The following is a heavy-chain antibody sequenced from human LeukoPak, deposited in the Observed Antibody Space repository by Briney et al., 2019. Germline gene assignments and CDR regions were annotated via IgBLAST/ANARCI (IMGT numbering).Heavy chain of an antibody. Sequence: GGSLRLSCAASGFTFSSYAMHWVRQAPGKGLEWVAVISYDGSNKYYADSVKGRFTISRDNSKNTLYLQMNSLRAEGTAVYYCAKDAPPFYDILTGYSRGLDYWGQGTLVTVSS. D-gene: IGHD3-9*01. CDR3: AKDAPPFYDILTGYSRGLDY. CDR1: GFTFSSYA. J-gene: IGHJ4*02. V-gene: IGHV3-30-3*01. CDR2: ISYDGSNK.